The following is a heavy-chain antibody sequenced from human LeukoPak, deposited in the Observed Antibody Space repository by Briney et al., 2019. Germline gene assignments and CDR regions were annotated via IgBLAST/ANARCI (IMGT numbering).Heavy chain of an antibody. D-gene: IGHD4/OR15-4a*01. J-gene: IGHJ6*03. CDR3: ARGDRVQTGPFSYMDV. V-gene: IGHV1-69*13. CDR2: IIPIFGTA. Sequence: GASVKVSCKASGGTFSSYAISWVRQAPGQGLEWMGGIIPIFGTANYAQKFQGRVTITADESTSTAYMELSSLRSEDTAVYYCARGDRVQTGPFSYMDVWGKGTTVTVSS. CDR1: GGTFSSYA.